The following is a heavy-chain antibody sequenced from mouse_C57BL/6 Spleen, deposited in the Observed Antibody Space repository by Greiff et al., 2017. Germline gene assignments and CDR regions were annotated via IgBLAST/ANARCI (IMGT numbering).Heavy chain of an antibody. CDR1: GYTFTSYW. D-gene: IGHD4-1*01. J-gene: IGHJ1*03. Sequence: QVQLQQSGAELVRPGSSVKLSCKASGYTFTSYWMHWVKQRPIQGLEWIGNIDPSDSETHYNQKFKDKATLTVDKSSSTAYMQLSSLTSEDSAVYYCARRANWDPWYFDVWGTGTTVTVSS. CDR3: ARRANWDPWYFDV. CDR2: IDPSDSET. V-gene: IGHV1-52*01.